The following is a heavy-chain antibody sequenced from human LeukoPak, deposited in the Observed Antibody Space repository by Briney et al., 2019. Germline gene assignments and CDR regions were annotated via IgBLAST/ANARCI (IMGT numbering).Heavy chain of an antibody. CDR2: IKEDGNEK. D-gene: IGHD1-26*01. CDR3: ARVRYGSYRFDY. V-gene: IGHV3-7*01. Sequence: GGSLRLSCAASGFTFSSYWMSWVRQTPGKGLEWVANIKEDGNEKYYVDSVKGRFTISRDNAKNSLYLHVNSLRAEDAALYYCARVRYGSYRFDYWGQGALVIVSS. J-gene: IGHJ4*02. CDR1: GFTFSSYW.